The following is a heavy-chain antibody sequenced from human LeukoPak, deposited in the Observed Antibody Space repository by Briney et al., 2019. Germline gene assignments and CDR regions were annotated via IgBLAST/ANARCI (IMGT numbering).Heavy chain of an antibody. CDR1: GFTFTSYA. J-gene: IGHJ4*02. V-gene: IGHV3-21*01. Sequence: GGSLRLSCAVSGFTFTSYAMQWVRQAPGEGLEWLSSISPWRDYIPYADSFKGRFTISRHNAKTSVYSQMNSLRVDDTAVYFCARVADFLDSNGNHEIFDYWGQGTLVTVSS. D-gene: IGHD3-22*01. CDR3: ARVADFLDSNGNHEIFDY. CDR2: ISPWRDYI.